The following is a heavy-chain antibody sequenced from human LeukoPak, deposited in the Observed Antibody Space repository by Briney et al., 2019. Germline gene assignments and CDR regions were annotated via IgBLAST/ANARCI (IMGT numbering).Heavy chain of an antibody. Sequence: PETLSLTCAVYGGSFSGYYWSWIRQPPGKGLEWIGEINHSGSTNYNPSLKSRVTISVDTSKNQFSLKLSSVTAADTAVYYCARGSVSRYSYGYWRYWGQGTLVTVSS. CDR3: ARGSVSRYSYGYWRY. V-gene: IGHV4-34*01. CDR2: INHSGST. CDR1: GGSFSGYY. J-gene: IGHJ4*02. D-gene: IGHD5-18*01.